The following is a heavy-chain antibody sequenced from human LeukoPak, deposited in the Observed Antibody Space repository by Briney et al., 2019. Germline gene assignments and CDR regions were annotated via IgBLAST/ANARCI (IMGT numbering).Heavy chain of an antibody. J-gene: IGHJ4*02. Sequence: GASVKVSCMASGYTFTSYGISWVRQPPGQGREWMGWISTYNGNTNYTKNRQDTATMTTHTSTHTAYIERNSLISDDTGVNYGAAKEGYWGEGTLVTVSS. CDR2: ISTYNGNT. D-gene: IGHD4/OR15-4a*01. CDR3: AAKEGY. V-gene: IGHV1-18*01. CDR1: GYTFTSYG.